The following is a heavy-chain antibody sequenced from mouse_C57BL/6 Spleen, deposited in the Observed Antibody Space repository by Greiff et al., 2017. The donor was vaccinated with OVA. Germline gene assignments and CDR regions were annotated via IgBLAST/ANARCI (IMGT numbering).Heavy chain of an antibody. D-gene: IGHD2-4*01. Sequence: EVKLMESGPGLVKPSQSLSLTCSVTGYSITSGYYWNWIRQFPGNKLEWMGYISYDGSNNYNPSLKNRISITRDTSKNQFFLKLNSVTTEDTATYYCARTEALYYDYDGAWFAYWGQGTLVTVSA. CDR1: GYSITSGYY. J-gene: IGHJ3*01. CDR2: ISYDGSN. V-gene: IGHV3-6*01. CDR3: ARTEALYYDYDGAWFAY.